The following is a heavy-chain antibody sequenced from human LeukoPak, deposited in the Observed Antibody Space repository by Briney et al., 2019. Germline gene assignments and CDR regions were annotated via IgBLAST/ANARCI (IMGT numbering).Heavy chain of an antibody. V-gene: IGHV1-46*01. Sequence: ASVKVSCKASGGTFSSYAISWVRQAPGQGLEWMGIINPSGGSTSYAQKFQGRLAMTTDKSTTTAYMELRSLTSDDTALYYCAKNFRTLASRRTSPFDSWGQGTLVIVSS. J-gene: IGHJ4*02. CDR1: GGTFSSYA. CDR3: AKNFRTLASRRTSPFDS. CDR2: INPSGGST. D-gene: IGHD6-6*01.